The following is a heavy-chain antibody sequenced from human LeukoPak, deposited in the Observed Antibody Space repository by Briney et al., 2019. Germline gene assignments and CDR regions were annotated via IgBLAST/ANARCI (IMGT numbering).Heavy chain of an antibody. V-gene: IGHV4-34*01. CDR1: GFTFSNYG. J-gene: IGHJ4*02. CDR3: ASGSNGWSHLDY. Sequence: GSLRLSCAACGFTFSNYGMSWVRQAPGKGLEWIGEINHFGSTNYNPSLKSRVTISIDTSKNQFSLKLSSVTAADTAVYYCASGSNGWSHLDYWGQGTLVTVSS. CDR2: INHFGST. D-gene: IGHD6-19*01.